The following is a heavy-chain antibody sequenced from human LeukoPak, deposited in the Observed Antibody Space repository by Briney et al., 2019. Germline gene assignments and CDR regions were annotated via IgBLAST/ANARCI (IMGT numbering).Heavy chain of an antibody. V-gene: IGHV4-59*01. Sequence: SETLSLTRTVSGGPISSYYWSWIRQPPGKGLEWIGYIYYSGSTNYNSSLKSRVTISVDTSKNQFSLKLSSVTAADTAVYYCARADIVVVPAAMDYYYYGMDVWGQGTTVTVSS. D-gene: IGHD2-2*01. J-gene: IGHJ6*02. CDR2: IYYSGST. CDR3: ARADIVVVPAAMDYYYYGMDV. CDR1: GGPISSYY.